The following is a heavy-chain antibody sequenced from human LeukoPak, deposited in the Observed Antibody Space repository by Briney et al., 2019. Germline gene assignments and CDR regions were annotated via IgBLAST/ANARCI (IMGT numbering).Heavy chain of an antibody. D-gene: IGHD1-26*01. CDR2: ISNDGSNK. J-gene: IGHJ4*02. CDR1: GFTFSSYG. Sequence: GGSVRLSCAASGFTFSSYGIHWVSQAPGKGLEWVAVISNDGSNKYYADSVKGRFTISRDSSKNTLYLQMNSLRAEDTAVYYCAKETGRWELEWGQGTLVTVSS. CDR3: AKETGRWELE. V-gene: IGHV3-30*18.